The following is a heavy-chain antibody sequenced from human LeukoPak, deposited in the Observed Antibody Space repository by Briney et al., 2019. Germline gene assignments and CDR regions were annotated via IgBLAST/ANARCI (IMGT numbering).Heavy chain of an antibody. CDR1: GFTVSNNY. CDR3: ARGGSVDV. V-gene: IGHV3-53*01. D-gene: IGHD3-10*01. CDR2: IYSGGKI. Sequence: SGGSLRLSCVASGFTVSNNYMKCVRRAPGRGVECVSLIYSGGKIHYADSVKGRFTISRDNSKNTLYLQMNNLRAEDTAVYYCARGGSVDVCGKGTMVAVSS. J-gene: IGHJ6*04.